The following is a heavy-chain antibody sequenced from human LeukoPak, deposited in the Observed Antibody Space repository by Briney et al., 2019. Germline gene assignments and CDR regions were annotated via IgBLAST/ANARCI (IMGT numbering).Heavy chain of an antibody. CDR2: ISWNSGSI. Sequence: GGSLRLSCAASGFTFDDYAMHWVRQAPGKGLGWVSGISWNSGSIGYADSVKGRFTISRDNAKNSLYLQMNSLRAEDTALYYCAKDLGHYWGQGTLVTVSS. J-gene: IGHJ4*02. CDR3: AKDLGHY. V-gene: IGHV3-9*01. CDR1: GFTFDDYA.